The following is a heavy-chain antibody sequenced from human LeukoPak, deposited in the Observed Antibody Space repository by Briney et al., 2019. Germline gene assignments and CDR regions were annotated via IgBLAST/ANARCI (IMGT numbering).Heavy chain of an antibody. Sequence: SETLSLTCSVSGESISGGGYCFSWIRQYPGKGLEWIGVISFSGTTYFNPSLKSRINISADTSKNQLSLRLGSVTAADAAIYYCSRSYGDRNYYYGMDFWGQGTTVTVSS. D-gene: IGHD2-21*02. CDR3: SRSYGDRNYYYGMDF. CDR2: ISFSGTT. J-gene: IGHJ6*02. V-gene: IGHV4-31*03. CDR1: GESISGGGYC.